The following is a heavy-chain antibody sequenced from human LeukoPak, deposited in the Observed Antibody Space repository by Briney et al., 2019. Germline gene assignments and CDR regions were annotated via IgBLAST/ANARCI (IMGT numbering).Heavy chain of an antibody. Sequence: GGSLRLSCAASGFTFSNYGMNWVRQAPGKGLEWVSYIFSGTMYYADSVKGRFTISRDNAKNSLYLQVNSLRDEDTAVYYCARTHSSGYYRGFDYWGQGTLVTVSS. CDR2: IFSGTM. CDR1: GFTFSNYG. J-gene: IGHJ4*02. V-gene: IGHV3-48*02. CDR3: ARTHSSGYYRGFDY. D-gene: IGHD3-22*01.